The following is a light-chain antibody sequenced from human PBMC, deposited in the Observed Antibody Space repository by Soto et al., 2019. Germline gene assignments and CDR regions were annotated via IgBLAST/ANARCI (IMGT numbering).Light chain of an antibody. V-gene: IGLV3-1*01. CDR1: KLGDKY. CDR2: QDS. Sequence: SYELTQPPSVSVSPGQTASITCSGDKLGDKYACWYQQKPGQSPVLVIYQDSKRPSGIPERFSGSNSGNTATLTISGTQAMDEADYYCLAWDSSTHVVCGGWTKLTVL. J-gene: IGLJ2*01. CDR3: LAWDSSTHVV.